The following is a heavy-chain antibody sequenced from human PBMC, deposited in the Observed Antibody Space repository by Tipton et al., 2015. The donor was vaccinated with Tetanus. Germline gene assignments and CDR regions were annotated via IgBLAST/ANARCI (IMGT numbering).Heavy chain of an antibody. CDR1: GFTFHEYS. J-gene: IGHJ4*02. V-gene: IGHV3-23*01. CDR3: ARSASPFDY. CDR2: ISASGDST. Sequence: SLRLSCAASGFTFHEYSMHWVRQAPGKGLEWVSAISASGDSTYYADFVKGRFIISRDTSKNTLYLQMNSLRAEDTAVYYCARSASPFDYWGQGTLVTVSS.